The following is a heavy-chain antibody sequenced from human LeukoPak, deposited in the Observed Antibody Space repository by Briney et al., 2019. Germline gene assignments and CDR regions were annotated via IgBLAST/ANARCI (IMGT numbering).Heavy chain of an antibody. CDR2: INPNSGGT. CDR3: ARVSDSSGYQTPTDAFDI. CDR1: GYTFTGYY. J-gene: IGHJ3*02. D-gene: IGHD3-22*01. Sequence: GASVKVSCKASGYTFTGYYMHWVRQAPGQGLEWMGWINPNSGGTNYAQKFQGRVTMTRDTSISTAYMELSRLRSDDTAVYYCARVSDSSGYQTPTDAFDIWGQGTMVTVSS. V-gene: IGHV1-2*02.